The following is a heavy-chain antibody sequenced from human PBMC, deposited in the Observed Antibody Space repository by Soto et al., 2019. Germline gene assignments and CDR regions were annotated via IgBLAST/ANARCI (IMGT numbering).Heavy chain of an antibody. CDR3: ARAGAVIVVVPAAKRNWFDP. J-gene: IGHJ5*02. V-gene: IGHV4-34*01. D-gene: IGHD2-2*01. CDR1: GGSFSYYY. Sequence: NPSETLSLTCAVYGGSFSYYYWSWIRQPPGKGLEWIGEINHSGSTNYNPSLKSRVTISVDTSKNQFSLKLSSVTAADTAVYYCARAGAVIVVVPAAKRNWFDPWGQGTLVTVSS. CDR2: INHSGST.